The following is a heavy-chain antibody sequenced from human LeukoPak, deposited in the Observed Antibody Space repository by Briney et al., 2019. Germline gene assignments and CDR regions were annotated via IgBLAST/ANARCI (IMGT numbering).Heavy chain of an antibody. J-gene: IGHJ4*02. CDR2: ISSSSSYT. V-gene: IGHV3-11*06. Sequence: ARSLRLSCAPAGFTFSEYYMSWVSQAPGKWLEWVSYISSSSSYTNYAVSVKGRFTISRDNAKNSLYLQMNSLRAEDTAVYYCARETPPGLGSGIDYWGQGTLVTVSS. D-gene: IGHD5/OR15-5a*01. CDR1: GFTFSEYY. CDR3: ARETPPGLGSGIDY.